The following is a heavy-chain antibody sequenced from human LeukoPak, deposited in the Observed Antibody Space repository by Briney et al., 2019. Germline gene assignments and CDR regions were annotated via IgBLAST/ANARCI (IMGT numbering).Heavy chain of an antibody. J-gene: IGHJ6*04. CDR2: IYYSGST. CDR1: GGSISSYY. CDR3: ARDLGGYDFWSGPYGMDV. V-gene: IGHV4-59*01. Sequence: SETLSLTCTVSGGSISSYYWSWIRQPPGKGLEWLGYIYYSGSTNYNPSLKSRVTISVDTSKSQFSLKLSSVTAADTAVYYCARDLGGYDFWSGPYGMDVWGKGTTVTVSS. D-gene: IGHD3-3*01.